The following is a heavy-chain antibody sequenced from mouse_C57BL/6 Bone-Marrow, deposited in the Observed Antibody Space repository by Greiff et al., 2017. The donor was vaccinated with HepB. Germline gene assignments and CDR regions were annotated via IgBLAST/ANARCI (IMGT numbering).Heavy chain of an antibody. CDR1: GFSFNTYA. J-gene: IGHJ3*01. CDR3: VRHPPAY. Sequence: GGGLVQPKGSLKLSCAASGFSFNTYAMNWVRQAPGKGLEWVARIRSKSNNYATYYADSVKDRFTISRDDSESMLYLQMNNLKTEDTDMYYCVRHPPAYWGQGTLVTVSA. V-gene: IGHV10-1*01. CDR2: IRSKSNNYAT.